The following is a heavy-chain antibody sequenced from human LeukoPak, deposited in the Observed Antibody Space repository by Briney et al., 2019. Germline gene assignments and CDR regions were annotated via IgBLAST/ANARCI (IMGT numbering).Heavy chain of an antibody. Sequence: PGGSLRLSCAASGFTFSSYAMSWVRQAPGKGLEWVSAISGSGGSTYYADSVKGRFTISRDNSKNTLYLQMNSLRAEDTAVYYCARDSSPYDTTYAFDIWGQGTMVTVSS. CDR3: ARDSSPYDTTYAFDI. CDR2: ISGSGGST. V-gene: IGHV3-23*01. J-gene: IGHJ3*02. D-gene: IGHD3-22*01. CDR1: GFTFSSYA.